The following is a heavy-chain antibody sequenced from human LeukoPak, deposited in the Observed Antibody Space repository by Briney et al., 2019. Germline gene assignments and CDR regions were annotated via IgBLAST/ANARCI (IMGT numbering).Heavy chain of an antibody. CDR3: ARGLVRGADWFDP. Sequence: SQTLSLTCTVSGGSISSGDYYWRWIRQPPGKGLKWIGYIYYSGSTYYNPSLKSRVTISVDTSKNQFSLKLSSVTAADTAVYYCARGLVRGADWFDPWGQGTLVTVSS. CDR1: GGSISSGDYY. V-gene: IGHV4-30-4*01. CDR2: IYYSGST. J-gene: IGHJ5*02. D-gene: IGHD3-10*01.